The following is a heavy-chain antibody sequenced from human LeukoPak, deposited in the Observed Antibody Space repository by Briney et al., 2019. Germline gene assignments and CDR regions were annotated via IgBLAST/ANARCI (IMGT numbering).Heavy chain of an antibody. CDR1: GFTFSSYW. Sequence: GGSLILSCAASGFTFSSYWMHWVRQAPGKGLVWVLRINTDGTSTTYADSVKGRFTISRDNAKNTVDLQMNSLRGEDTAVYYCARDAGDCGGDCPRWFDPWGQGTLVTVSS. V-gene: IGHV3-74*01. CDR2: INTDGTST. J-gene: IGHJ5*02. D-gene: IGHD2-21*02. CDR3: ARDAGDCGGDCPRWFDP.